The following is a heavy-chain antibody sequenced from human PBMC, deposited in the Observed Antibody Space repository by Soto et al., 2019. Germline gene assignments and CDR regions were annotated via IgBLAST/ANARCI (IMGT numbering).Heavy chain of an antibody. V-gene: IGHV3-7*01. D-gene: IGHD6-13*01. Sequence: GGSLRLSCAASGFTFSSYWINWVRQTPGKGLEWVANIKGDGSEKYYVDSLKGRFTISRDNAKNSLYLHMNSLRAEDTAVYYCARHPERIAQIGWFDPWGQGTLVTVSS. J-gene: IGHJ5*02. CDR2: IKGDGSEK. CDR1: GFTFSSYW. CDR3: ARHPERIAQIGWFDP.